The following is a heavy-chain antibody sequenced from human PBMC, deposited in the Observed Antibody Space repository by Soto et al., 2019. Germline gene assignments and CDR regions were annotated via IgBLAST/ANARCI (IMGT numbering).Heavy chain of an antibody. Sequence: SETLSLTCTVSGGSISSYYWSWIRQPPGKGLEWIGYIYYSGSTNYNPSLKSRVTISVDTSKNQFSLKLSSVTAADTAVYYGARGGDYGAYAYYFDYWGQGTLVTVSS. CDR2: IYYSGST. J-gene: IGHJ4*02. CDR1: GGSISSYY. V-gene: IGHV4-59*01. D-gene: IGHD4-17*01. CDR3: ARGGDYGAYAYYFDY.